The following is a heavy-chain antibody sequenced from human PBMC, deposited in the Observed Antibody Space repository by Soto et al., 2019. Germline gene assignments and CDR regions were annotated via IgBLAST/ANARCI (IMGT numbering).Heavy chain of an antibody. J-gene: IGHJ5*02. CDR2: TYFRSKWYN. Sequence: SQTLSLTCAISVYSVSSNTASWNWIMQSPSRGLEWLGRTYFRSKWYNDYAVSVKSRIIINPDTSNNQFSLQLNSVTPEDTAVYFCAKGDNIGPNNGYAFEPWGQGIMVTVSS. CDR1: VYSVSSNTAS. V-gene: IGHV6-1*01. CDR3: AKGDNIGPNNGYAFEP. D-gene: IGHD5-12*01.